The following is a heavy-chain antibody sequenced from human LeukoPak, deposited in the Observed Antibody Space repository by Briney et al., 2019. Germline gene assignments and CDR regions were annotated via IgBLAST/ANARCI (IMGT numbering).Heavy chain of an antibody. V-gene: IGHV4-59*08. Sequence: SETLSLTCTVSGGSISSYYWSWIRQPPGKGLEWIGYIYYSGSTNYNPSLKSRVTISVDTSKNQFSLKLSSVTAADTAVYYCARAPRYSGYDSPDYWGQGTLVTVSS. J-gene: IGHJ4*02. CDR1: GGSISSYY. CDR2: IYYSGST. D-gene: IGHD5-12*01. CDR3: ARAPRYSGYDSPDY.